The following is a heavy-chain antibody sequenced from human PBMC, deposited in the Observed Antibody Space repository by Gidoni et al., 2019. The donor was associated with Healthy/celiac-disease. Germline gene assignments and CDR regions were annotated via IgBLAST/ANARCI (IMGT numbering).Heavy chain of an antibody. J-gene: IGHJ4*02. CDR3: ARVGARRYSSSPLFDY. CDR2: IYTSGST. CDR1: GGPISSGSYY. V-gene: IGHV4-61*02. D-gene: IGHD6-6*01. Sequence: QVQLQESGPGLVKPSQTLSLTCNVSGGPISSGSYYWSWIRQPAGKGLEWIGRIYTSGSTNYNPSLKSRVTISVDTSKNQFSLKLSSVTAADTAVYYCARVGARRYSSSPLFDYWGQGTLVTVSS.